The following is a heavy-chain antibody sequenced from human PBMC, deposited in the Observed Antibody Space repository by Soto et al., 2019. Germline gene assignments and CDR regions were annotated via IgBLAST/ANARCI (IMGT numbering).Heavy chain of an antibody. CDR2: IYHNETP. CDR1: GVSISSYY. D-gene: IGHD1-26*01. Sequence: PSETLSLTCTVSGVSISSYYWSWIRQPPGKGLEWIGHIYHNETPNHNTALKSRVTISVDTSRNQFSLKLTSVTAADMAVYYCARDRVGVSSNWFDSWGRGTLVTVSS. CDR3: ARDRVGVSSNWFDS. V-gene: IGHV4-59*01. J-gene: IGHJ5*01.